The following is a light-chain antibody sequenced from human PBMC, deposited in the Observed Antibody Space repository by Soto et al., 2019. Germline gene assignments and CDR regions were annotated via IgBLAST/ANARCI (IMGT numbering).Light chain of an antibody. V-gene: IGKV1-5*01. J-gene: IGKJ1*01. CDR1: QTITTW. CDR3: QQYTNTNNPWM. CDR2: DAS. Sequence: DIRVTQFPPTLSSSVGDRVTITCRPSQTITTWMAWYQQKPGKAPKLLVYDASTLQSGVATRFSGSGSGTEFTLIISGLQPEDSATYYCQQYTNTNNPWMFGQGTKVDI.